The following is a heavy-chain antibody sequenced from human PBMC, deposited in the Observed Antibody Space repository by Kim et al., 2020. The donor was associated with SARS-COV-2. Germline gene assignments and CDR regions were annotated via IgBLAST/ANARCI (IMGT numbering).Heavy chain of an antibody. CDR2: IRSKANSYAT. D-gene: IGHD1-26*01. V-gene: IGHV3-73*01. Sequence: GGSLRLSCAASGFTFSGSAMHWVRQASGKGLEWVGRIRSKANSYATAYAASVKGRFTISRDDSKNTAYLQMNSLKTEDTAVYYCTRPGATAAFDICGQGTMVTVSS. CDR1: GFTFSGSA. CDR3: TRPGATAAFDI. J-gene: IGHJ3*02.